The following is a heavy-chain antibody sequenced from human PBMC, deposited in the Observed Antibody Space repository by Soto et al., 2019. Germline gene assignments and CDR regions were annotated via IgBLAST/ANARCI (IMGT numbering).Heavy chain of an antibody. Sequence: SETLSLTCTVSGGSISSGGYYWSWIRQHPGKGLEWIGYIYYSGSTYYNPSLKSRVTISVDTSKNQFSLKLSSVTAADTAVYYCARDYDFWSGSPRGDVWGKGTTVTVSS. CDR1: GGSISSGGYY. J-gene: IGHJ6*04. V-gene: IGHV4-31*03. CDR2: IYYSGST. D-gene: IGHD3-3*01. CDR3: ARDYDFWSGSPRGDV.